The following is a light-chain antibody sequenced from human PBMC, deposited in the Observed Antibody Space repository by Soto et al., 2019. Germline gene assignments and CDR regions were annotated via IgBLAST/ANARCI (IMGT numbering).Light chain of an antibody. CDR3: QQSYSSPFT. CDR2: AAS. Sequence: DIQMTQAPSSPSASVGDRVTITCRASQPIDTSLNWYQQKPGNAPWLLIYAASSLQSGVPLRFSGSGSGTDFTLTISSLQPEDFATYYCQQSYSSPFTFGPGTTVDIK. J-gene: IGKJ3*01. CDR1: QPIDTS. V-gene: IGKV1-39*01.